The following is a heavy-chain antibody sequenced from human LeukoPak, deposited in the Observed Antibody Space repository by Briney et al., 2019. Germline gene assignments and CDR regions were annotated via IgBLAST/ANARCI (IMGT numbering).Heavy chain of an antibody. J-gene: IGHJ3*01. CDR1: GFTSYC. D-gene: IGHD1-26*01. CDR2: IYSGESGP. Sequence: GESLKISCKVSGFTSYCIGWVRQMPGKGLEWMGIIYSGESGPTYSPSFQGQVTISVDKSINTAYLQWSSLQASDTAMYYCGMSGDRVPLQDDVFDVWGQGTMVTVST. V-gene: IGHV5-51*01. CDR3: GMSGDRVPLQDDVFDV.